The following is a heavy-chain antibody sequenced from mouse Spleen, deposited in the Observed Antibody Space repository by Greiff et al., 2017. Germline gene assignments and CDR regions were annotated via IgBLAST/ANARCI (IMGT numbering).Heavy chain of an antibody. Sequence: EVHLVESGGGLVKPGGSLKLSCAASGFTFSSYAMSWVRQTPEKRLEWVATISDGGSYTYYPDNVKGRFTISRDNAKNNLYLQMSHLKSEDTAMYYCASNGDWYFDVWGTGTTVTVSS. CDR1: GFTFSSYA. J-gene: IGHJ1*03. CDR3: ASNGDWYFDV. CDR2: ISDGGSYT. V-gene: IGHV5-4*01.